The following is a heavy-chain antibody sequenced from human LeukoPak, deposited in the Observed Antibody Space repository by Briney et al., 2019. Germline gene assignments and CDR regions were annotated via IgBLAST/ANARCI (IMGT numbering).Heavy chain of an antibody. CDR3: ARVGGYSIGPYDYYGMDV. Sequence: GGSLRLSCAASGFTFSSFSMNWVRQAPRKGLVWVSRINSDGSSTSYADSVKGRFTISRDNAKNTLYLQMNSLRAEDTAVYYCARVGGYSIGPYDYYGMDVWGQGTTVTVSS. V-gene: IGHV3-74*01. J-gene: IGHJ6*02. CDR1: GFTFSSFS. CDR2: INSDGSST. D-gene: IGHD5-18*01.